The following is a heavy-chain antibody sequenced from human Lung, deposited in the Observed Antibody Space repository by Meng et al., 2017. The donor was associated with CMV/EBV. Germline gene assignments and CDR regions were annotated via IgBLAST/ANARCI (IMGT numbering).Heavy chain of an antibody. J-gene: IGHJ3*01. CDR1: GFIFSDHY. CDR3: TKGYSGIDIYAFDV. Sequence: GGSXRLXCAGSGFIFSDHYIDWVRQAPGKGLEWVGRVGNKASRYTTEYAASVTGRFTFSRGDSENSLYLQMNSLKNEDTAIYYCTKGYSGIDIYAFDVWVPGTXVTVSS. CDR2: VGNKASRYTT. D-gene: IGHD5-12*01. V-gene: IGHV3-72*01.